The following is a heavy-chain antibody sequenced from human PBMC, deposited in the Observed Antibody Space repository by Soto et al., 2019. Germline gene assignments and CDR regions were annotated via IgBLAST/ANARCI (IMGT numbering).Heavy chain of an antibody. CDR3: ASQSYSSSPFYYYYGMDV. V-gene: IGHV5-51*01. J-gene: IGHJ6*02. CDR2: IYPGDSDT. Sequence: GESLKISCKGSGYSFTSYWIGWVRQMPGKGLEWMGIIYPGDSDTRYSPSFQGQVTISADKSIGTAYLQWSSLKASDTAMYYCASQSYSSSPFYYYYGMDVWGQGTTVTVSS. CDR1: GYSFTSYW. D-gene: IGHD6-6*01.